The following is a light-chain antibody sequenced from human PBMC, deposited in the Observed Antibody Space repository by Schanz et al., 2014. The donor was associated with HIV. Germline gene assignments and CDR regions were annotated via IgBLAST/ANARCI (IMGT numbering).Light chain of an antibody. CDR2: KAS. J-gene: IGKJ2*02. CDR1: QNINTW. CDR3: QQYDTFPCT. V-gene: IGKV1-5*03. Sequence: DIQMTQSPSTLSASVGDRVTITCRASQNINTWLAWYQQKPGKAPKFLIYKASSLASGVPSTISGRGSGTKFTLTIRSLQADDFAIYYCQQYDTFPCTFGQGTKLDIQ.